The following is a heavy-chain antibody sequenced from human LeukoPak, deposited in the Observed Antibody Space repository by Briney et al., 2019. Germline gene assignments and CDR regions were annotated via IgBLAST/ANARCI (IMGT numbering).Heavy chain of an antibody. J-gene: IGHJ4*02. V-gene: IGHV7-4-1*02. CDR1: GYTFTNYA. Sequence: GASVKVSCKASGYTFTNYAMNWVRQAPGQGLEWMGWINTNTGNPTYAQDFTGRFVFSVDTSVSTAYMEISSLKADDTATYFCARDHHDILTGYYSDLWGQGTLVSVSS. CDR2: INTNTGNP. CDR3: ARDHHDILTGYYSDL. D-gene: IGHD3-9*01.